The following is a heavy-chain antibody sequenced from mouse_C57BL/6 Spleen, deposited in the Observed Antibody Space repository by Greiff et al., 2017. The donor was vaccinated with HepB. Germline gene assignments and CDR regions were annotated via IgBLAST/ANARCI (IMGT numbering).Heavy chain of an antibody. Sequence: QVQLQQSGPELVKPGASVKISCKASGYSFTSYYIHWVKQRPGQGLEWIGWIYPGSGTTKYNEKFKGKATLTADTSSSTAYMQLSSLTSEDSAVYYCARWANFYFDYWGQGTTLTVSS. CDR3: ARWANFYFDY. J-gene: IGHJ2*01. D-gene: IGHD3-1*01. V-gene: IGHV1-66*01. CDR2: IYPGSGTT. CDR1: GYSFTSYY.